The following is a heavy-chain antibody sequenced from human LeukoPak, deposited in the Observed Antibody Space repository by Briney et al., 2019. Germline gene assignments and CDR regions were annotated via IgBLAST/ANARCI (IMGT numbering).Heavy chain of an antibody. CDR1: GGSFSGYY. Sequence: SETLSLTCAVYGGSFSGYYWSWIRQPPGKGLEWIGEINHSGSTNYNPSLKSRVTISVDTSKNQFSLKLSSVTAADTAVYYYARGTFGSGYFYWGQGTLVTVSS. CDR2: INHSGST. J-gene: IGHJ4*02. V-gene: IGHV4-34*01. CDR3: ARGTFGSGYFY. D-gene: IGHD3-3*01.